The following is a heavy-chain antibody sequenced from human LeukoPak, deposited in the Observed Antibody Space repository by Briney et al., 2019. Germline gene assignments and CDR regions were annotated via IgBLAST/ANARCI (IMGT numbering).Heavy chain of an antibody. V-gene: IGHV3-66*01. Sequence: GGSLRPSCAASGFTVSSNYMSWVRQAPGKGLEWVSVIYSGGSTYYADSVKGRFTISRDNSKNTLYLQMNSLRAEDTAVYYCARDQDYYGSNYGMDVWGQGTTVTVSS. CDR2: IYSGGST. D-gene: IGHD3-10*01. CDR1: GFTVSSNY. J-gene: IGHJ6*02. CDR3: ARDQDYYGSNYGMDV.